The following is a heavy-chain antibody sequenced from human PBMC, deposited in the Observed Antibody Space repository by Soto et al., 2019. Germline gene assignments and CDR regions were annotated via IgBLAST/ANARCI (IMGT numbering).Heavy chain of an antibody. CDR2: IVPIYGTR. CDR3: ARDIDYYGSGSHYYYGMGV. Sequence: SVKVSCKASGGTFSRYAFSWVRQAPGQGLEWMGGIVPIYGTRGFAQKFQGRLTITADEPTRTAHMELSSLRSEDTAVYYCARDIDYYGSGSHYYYGMGVWGQGTTVTVSS. J-gene: IGHJ6*02. CDR1: GGTFSRYA. V-gene: IGHV1-69*13. D-gene: IGHD3-10*01.